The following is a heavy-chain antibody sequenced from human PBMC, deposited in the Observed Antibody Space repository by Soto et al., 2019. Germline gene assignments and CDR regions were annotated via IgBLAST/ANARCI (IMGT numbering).Heavy chain of an antibody. V-gene: IGHV3-66*01. D-gene: IGHD4-17*01. CDR1: GFTVSSNY. J-gene: IGHJ4*02. CDR2: IYSGGAT. CDR3: ARAPLYGGTPV. Sequence: EVQLVESGGGLVQPGGSLRLSCAASGFTVSSNYMTWVRQARGKGLEWVSVIYSGGATYYADSVKGRFTISRDNSKNTLYLQMNSLRAEDTAVYYCARAPLYGGTPVWGQGTVVTVSS.